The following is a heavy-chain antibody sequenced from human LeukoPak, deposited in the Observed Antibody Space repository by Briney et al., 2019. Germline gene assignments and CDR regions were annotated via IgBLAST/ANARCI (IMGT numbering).Heavy chain of an antibody. CDR1: GGSISSYY. V-gene: IGHV4-59*08. CDR2: IYYSGST. J-gene: IGHJ4*02. Sequence: PSETLSPTCTVFGGSISSYYWSWIRQPPGKGLEWIGYIYYSGSTNYNPSLKSRVTISVDTSKNQFSLKLSSVTAADTAVYYCARVVSGYDYVWGSYRPYYFDYWGQGTLVTVSS. CDR3: ARVVSGYDYVWGSYRPYYFDY. D-gene: IGHD3-16*02.